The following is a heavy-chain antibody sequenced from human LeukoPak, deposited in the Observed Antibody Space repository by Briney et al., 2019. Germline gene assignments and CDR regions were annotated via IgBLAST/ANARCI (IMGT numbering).Heavy chain of an antibody. V-gene: IGHV3-64*01. CDR2: ISSKGVYT. Sequence: GGSMRVSCAAPGFTFSADAMHWVRQAPGEGLEYVAAISSKGVYTHYANSVKGRLTISRDNSKTTLYLERGSRKAENMAVYYVARPSSSGGDAAFFWGQGTLVSVSS. D-gene: IGHD6-19*01. CDR1: GFTFSADA. J-gene: IGHJ1*01. CDR3: ARPSSSGGDAAFF.